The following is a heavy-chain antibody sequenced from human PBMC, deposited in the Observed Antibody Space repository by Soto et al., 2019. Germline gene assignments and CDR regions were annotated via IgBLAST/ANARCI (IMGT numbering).Heavy chain of an antibody. V-gene: IGHV2-5*02. Sequence: QITLKESGPTLVKPTQTLTLTCTFSGFSLSTSGVGVGWIRQPPGKALEWLALIYWDDDKRYSPSLKSRLTITKEPSKNRGVPTMTNMDPVDTATYYCAPLTQIVAGRGGGDYYGMDVWGQGTTVTVSS. CDR2: IYWDDDK. CDR3: APLTQIVAGRGGGDYYGMDV. CDR1: GFSLSTSGVG. J-gene: IGHJ6*02. D-gene: IGHD3-22*01.